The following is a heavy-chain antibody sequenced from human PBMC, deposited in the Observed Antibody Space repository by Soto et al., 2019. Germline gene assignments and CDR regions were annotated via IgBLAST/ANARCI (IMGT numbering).Heavy chain of an antibody. Sequence: EVQLLESGGGLVQPXGSLRLSCAASGFTFSSYAMSWVRQAPGKGLEWVSAISGSGGSTYYADCVKGRFTLSRDTSKNTLYLQMNSLRAEDTAVYYCAYSSTPFDYWGQGTLVTVSS. V-gene: IGHV3-23*01. CDR3: AYSSTPFDY. CDR1: GFTFSSYA. D-gene: IGHD6-13*01. CDR2: ISGSGGST. J-gene: IGHJ4*02.